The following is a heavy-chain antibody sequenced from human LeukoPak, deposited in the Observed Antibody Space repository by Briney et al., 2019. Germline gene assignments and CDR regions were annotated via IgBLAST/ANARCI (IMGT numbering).Heavy chain of an antibody. Sequence: GASVKVSCKASGYTFTSYGISWVRQAPGQGLEWMGWISAYNGNTNYAQKLQGRVTMTTDTSTSTAYMELRSLRSDDTAVYYCARDRTTSGYYHNWFDPWGQGTLVTVSS. CDR3: ARDRTTSGYYHNWFDP. CDR1: GYTFTSYG. V-gene: IGHV1-18*01. D-gene: IGHD3-3*01. CDR2: ISAYNGNT. J-gene: IGHJ5*02.